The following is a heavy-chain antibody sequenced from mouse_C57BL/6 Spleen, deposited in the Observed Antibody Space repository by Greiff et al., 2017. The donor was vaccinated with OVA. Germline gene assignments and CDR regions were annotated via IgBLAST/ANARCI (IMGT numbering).Heavy chain of an antibody. J-gene: IGHJ2*01. CDR1: GFNIKDDY. Sequence: VQLQQSGAELVRPGASVKLSCTASGFNIKDDYMHWVKQRPEQGLEWIGWIDPENGDTEYASKFQGKATITADTSSNTAYLQLSSLTSEDTAVYYCTTGPSGRNYWGQGTTLTVSS. V-gene: IGHV14-4*01. CDR3: TTGPSGRNY. CDR2: IDPENGDT.